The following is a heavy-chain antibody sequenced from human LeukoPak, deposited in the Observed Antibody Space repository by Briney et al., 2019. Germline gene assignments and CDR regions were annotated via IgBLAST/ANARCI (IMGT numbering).Heavy chain of an antibody. CDR1: GGSISSYY. J-gene: IGHJ5*02. CDR3: ARSRAFNSGAFDP. Sequence: SEALSLTCTVSGGSISSYYWSWIRQPPGKGLEWIGYIYYSGSTNYNPSLKSRATISVDTSKNQFSLRLNSVTAADTAVYYCARSRAFNSGAFDPWGQGSLVTVSS. V-gene: IGHV4-59*01. CDR2: IYYSGST. D-gene: IGHD1-26*01.